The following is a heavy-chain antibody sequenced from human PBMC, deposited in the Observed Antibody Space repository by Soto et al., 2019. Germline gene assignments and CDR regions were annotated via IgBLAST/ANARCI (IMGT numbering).Heavy chain of an antibody. Sequence: SVKVSCKASGGTFSSYTVSWVRQAPGQGLEWMGRITPIRGITNYPQKFQGRVTITADESTSTVYMELSSLRSEDTAVYYCASGKDCVGDTCYSWLDPWGQGTLVTVSS. D-gene: IGHD2-21*02. CDR3: ASGKDCVGDTCYSWLDP. CDR2: ITPIRGIT. CDR1: GGTFSSYT. V-gene: IGHV1-69*02. J-gene: IGHJ5*02.